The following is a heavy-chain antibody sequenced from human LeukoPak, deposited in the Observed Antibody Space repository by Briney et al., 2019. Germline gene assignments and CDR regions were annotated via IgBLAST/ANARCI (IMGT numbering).Heavy chain of an antibody. Sequence: KASETLSLTCTVSGGSISSSNYYWGWIRQPPGKGLEWIGSFYNSGSTYYNPSLKSRVTISVDMSRSQFSLKLTSVTAADTAVYYCVLMPGYWGQGILVTVSS. V-gene: IGHV4-39*01. CDR1: GGSISSSNYY. D-gene: IGHD2-2*01. CDR2: FYNSGST. J-gene: IGHJ4*02. CDR3: VLMPGY.